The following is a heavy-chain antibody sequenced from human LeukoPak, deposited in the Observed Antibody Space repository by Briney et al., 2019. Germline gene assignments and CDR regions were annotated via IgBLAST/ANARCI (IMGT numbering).Heavy chain of an antibody. CDR1: GGSISSGSYY. D-gene: IGHD3-3*01. CDR3: ARGFTTQDHYYYSMDV. V-gene: IGHV4-61*02. J-gene: IGHJ6*02. Sequence: PSETLSLTCTVSGGSISSGSYYWSWIRQPAGKGLEWIGRIYTSGSTNYNPSLKSRVTISVDTSKNQFSLKLSSVTAADTAVYYCARGFTTQDHYYYSMDVWGQGTTVTVSS. CDR2: IYTSGST.